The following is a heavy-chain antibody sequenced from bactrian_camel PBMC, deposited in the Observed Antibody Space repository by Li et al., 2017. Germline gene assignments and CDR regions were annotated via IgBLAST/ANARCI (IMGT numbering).Heavy chain of an antibody. D-gene: IGHD2*01. CDR3: AAQFLEASCAVVHAIDN. V-gene: IGHV3S25*01. CDR1: GFIAIPYC. J-gene: IGHJ4*01. CDR2: MCLGTGVT. Sequence: GGGSVQPGGSLRLSCAASGFIAIPYCMFWVRQAPGKGLEYVSKMCLGTGVTYYADSVRGRSSISLDTAKNTVFLQMNSLKPEDTATYYCAAQFLEASCAVVHAIDNWGQGTQVTVS.